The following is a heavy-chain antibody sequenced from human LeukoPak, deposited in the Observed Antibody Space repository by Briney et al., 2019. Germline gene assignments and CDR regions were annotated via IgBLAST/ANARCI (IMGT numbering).Heavy chain of an antibody. V-gene: IGHV3-66*02. CDR1: GFTVSSNY. D-gene: IGHD6-13*01. CDR2: IYSGGST. J-gene: IGHJ4*02. Sequence: PGGSLRLSCAASGFTVSSNYMSWVRQAPGKGLEWVSVIYSGGSTYYADSVKGRFTISRDNSKDTLYLQMNSLRAEDTAVYYCVSPSIAAALDYWGQGTLVTVSS. CDR3: VSPSIAAALDY.